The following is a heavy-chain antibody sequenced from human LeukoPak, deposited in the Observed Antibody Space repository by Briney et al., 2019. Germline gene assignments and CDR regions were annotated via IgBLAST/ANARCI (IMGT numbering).Heavy chain of an antibody. J-gene: IGHJ4*02. V-gene: IGHV4-39*01. CDR2: IYYSGTT. CDR3: ARHDAQDFDY. Sequence: PSETLSLTCTVSGGSISSSNYYWGWIRQPPGKGLEWIGSIYYSGTTYYSSSLKSRVIISVDTSKNQFSLKLSSVTATDTAVYYCARHDAQDFDYWGQGTLVTVSS. CDR1: GGSISSSNYY.